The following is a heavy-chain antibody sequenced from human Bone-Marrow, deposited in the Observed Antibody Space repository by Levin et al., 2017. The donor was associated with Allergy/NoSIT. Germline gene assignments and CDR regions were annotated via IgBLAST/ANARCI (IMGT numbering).Heavy chain of an antibody. CDR2: INYNGGRT. J-gene: IGHJ4*02. CDR3: AKDSTSGRSPVGGTHVDY. CDR1: GFTFSNYA. D-gene: IGHD1-26*01. V-gene: IGHV3-23*01. Sequence: SCAVSGFTFSNYAMRWVRRAPGKGLEWVSVINYNGGRTYSADSVKGRFTIPRDNSKHTVYLQMNSLRVEDTAVYYCAKDSTSGRSPVGGTHVDYWGQGTLVTVSS.